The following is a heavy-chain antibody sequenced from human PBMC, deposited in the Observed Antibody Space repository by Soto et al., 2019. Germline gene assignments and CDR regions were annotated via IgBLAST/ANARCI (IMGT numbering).Heavy chain of an antibody. J-gene: IGHJ6*02. CDR1: GGTFSSYA. CDR3: ASSSSTWYGFPVQAYYYYGMDV. V-gene: IGHV1-69*01. D-gene: IGHD6-13*01. Sequence: QVQLVQSGAEVKKPGSSVKVSCKASGGTFSSYAISWVRQAPGQGHEWMGGFIPIFGTANYAQKFQARVTIPADESTSTAYMELSSVRSDDTAVYYCASSSSTWYGFPVQAYYYYGMDVWGQGTTVTVSS. CDR2: FIPIFGTA.